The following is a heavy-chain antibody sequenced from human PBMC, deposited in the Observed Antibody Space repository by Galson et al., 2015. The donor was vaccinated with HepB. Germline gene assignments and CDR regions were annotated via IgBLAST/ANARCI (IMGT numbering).Heavy chain of an antibody. CDR1: GGTFSSYA. V-gene: IGHV1-69*10. CDR2: IIPIFGIA. CDR3: ARFWWFGELLAAFDI. J-gene: IGHJ3*02. Sequence: SVKVSCKASGGTFSSYAISWVRQAPGQGLEWMGGIIPIFGIANYAQKSQGRVTITADKSTSTAYMELSSLRSEDTAVYYCARFWWFGELLAAFDIWGQGTMVTVSS. D-gene: IGHD3-10*01.